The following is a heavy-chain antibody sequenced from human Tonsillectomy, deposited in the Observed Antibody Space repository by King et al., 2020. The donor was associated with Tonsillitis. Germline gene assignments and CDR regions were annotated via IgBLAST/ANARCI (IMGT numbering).Heavy chain of an antibody. CDR2: ISGSGGNT. J-gene: IGHJ6*03. V-gene: IGHV3-23*04. D-gene: IGHD3-3*01. Sequence: VQLVESGGGLVQPGGSLRLSCAASGFTFSNYAMSWVRQAPGKGLEWVSGISGSGGNTYYADSVKGRFTISRDNSKNTLYLQMNSLRAEDTAVYYCAKAGNSIFGVVIRDYYYSMDVCGRGTTVTVSS. CDR1: GFTFSNYA. CDR3: AKAGNSIFGVVIRDYYYSMDV.